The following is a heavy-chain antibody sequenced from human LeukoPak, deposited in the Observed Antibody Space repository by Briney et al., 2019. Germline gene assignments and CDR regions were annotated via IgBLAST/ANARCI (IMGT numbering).Heavy chain of an antibody. D-gene: IGHD6-13*01. CDR1: GFTVSSNY. Sequence: GGSLRLSCAASGFTVSSNYMSWVRQAPGKGLEWVSVIYSGGSTYSADSVKGRFTISRDNSKNTLYLQMNSLRAEDTAVYYCARERHKAAAGPFFDYWGQGTLVTVSS. CDR2: IYSGGST. CDR3: ARERHKAAAGPFFDY. J-gene: IGHJ4*02. V-gene: IGHV3-53*01.